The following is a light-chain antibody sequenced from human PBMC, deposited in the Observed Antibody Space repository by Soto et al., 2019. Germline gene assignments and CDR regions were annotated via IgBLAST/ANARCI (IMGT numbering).Light chain of an antibody. CDR2: DVS. CDR1: TSDVGRYNY. J-gene: IGLJ1*01. V-gene: IGLV2-14*03. Sequence: QSVLTQPASVSGCPGQSISISCTGTTSDVGRYNYVSWYQQHPGKAPKLMIYDVSYRPSWVSNRFSGSKSGITASLTISGLQAEDEADYYCNSFTTSSTYVFGTGTKVTVL. CDR3: NSFTTSSTYV.